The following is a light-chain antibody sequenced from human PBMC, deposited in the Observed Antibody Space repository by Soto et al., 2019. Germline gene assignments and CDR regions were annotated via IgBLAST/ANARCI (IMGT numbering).Light chain of an antibody. Sequence: QSVLTQPPSASGTPGQRVTIPCSGSSSNIGSNTVNWYQQLPGTAPKLLIYSNNQRPSGVPDRFSGSKAGTSASLAISGLQSEDEADYYCAAWCVSLNGWVFGGGTKLTVL. CDR3: AAWCVSLNGWV. CDR2: SNN. CDR1: SSNIGSNT. V-gene: IGLV1-44*01. J-gene: IGLJ3*02.